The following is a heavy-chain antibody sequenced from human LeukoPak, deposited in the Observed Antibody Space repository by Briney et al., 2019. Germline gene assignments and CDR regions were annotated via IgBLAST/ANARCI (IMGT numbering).Heavy chain of an antibody. CDR2: ISSSGSTI. CDR1: GFTFSSYE. V-gene: IGHV3-48*03. CDR3: AELGTMIGGV. D-gene: IGHD3-10*02. Sequence: GGSLRLSCAASGFTFSSYEMNWVRQAPGRGLEWVSYISSSGSTIYYADSVKGRFTISRDNAKNSLYLQMNSLRAEDTAVYYCAELGTMIGGVWGKGTTVTISS. J-gene: IGHJ6*04.